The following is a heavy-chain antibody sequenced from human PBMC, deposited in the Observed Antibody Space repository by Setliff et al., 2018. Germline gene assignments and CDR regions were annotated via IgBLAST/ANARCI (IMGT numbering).Heavy chain of an antibody. CDR2: ISGYNGNT. D-gene: IGHD3-10*01. CDR1: GYTFGAHY. J-gene: IGHJ4*02. V-gene: IGHV1-18*04. Sequence: ASVKVSCKASGYTFGAHYIHWVRQAPGQGLEWLGWISGYNGNTNYAQRFQGRVTTTIDTSTNTAYMDLSSLRSDDTAVYYCAASPGGLGYWGQGTLVTVSS. CDR3: AASPGGLGY.